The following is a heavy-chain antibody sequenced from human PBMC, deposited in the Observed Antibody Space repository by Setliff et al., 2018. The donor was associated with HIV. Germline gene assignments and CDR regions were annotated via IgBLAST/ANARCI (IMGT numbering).Heavy chain of an antibody. CDR1: GFTFSSYA. D-gene: IGHD3-16*02. V-gene: IGHV3-30*04. CDR3: ARGPGYFDYVWGTYHTLDYFES. J-gene: IGHJ4*02. Sequence: GGSLRLSCAASGFTFSSYAMHWVRQAPGKGLEWVAVISYDGSNKYYADSVKGRFTISRDNSKNTLYLQMNSLRAEDMAVYHCARGPGYFDYVWGTYHTLDYFESWGQGTLVTVSS. CDR2: ISYDGSNK.